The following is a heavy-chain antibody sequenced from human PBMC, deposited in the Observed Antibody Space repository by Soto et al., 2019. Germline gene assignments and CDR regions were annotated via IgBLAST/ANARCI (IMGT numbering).Heavy chain of an antibody. Sequence: SETLSLTCTFSVVSISSYYWSCIRHPPGKGLEWIGYIYYSGSTNYNPSLKSRVTISVDTSKNQFSLKLSSVTAADTAVYYCASVRGYSGYGKHNWFEPWGQGTLVTVS. CDR1: VVSISSYY. CDR3: ASVRGYSGYGKHNWFEP. CDR2: IYYSGST. V-gene: IGHV4-59*01. J-gene: IGHJ5*02. D-gene: IGHD5-12*01.